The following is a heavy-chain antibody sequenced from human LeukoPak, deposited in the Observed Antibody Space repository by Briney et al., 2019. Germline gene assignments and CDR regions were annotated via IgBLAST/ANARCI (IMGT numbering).Heavy chain of an antibody. V-gene: IGHV4-34*04. CDR2: VNHSGYT. Sequence: SETLSLTCGVSGTSFTSYYWSGIRQTPAKGLEWIGEVNHSGYTKRNPSLKSRGTISVDTSKNQLSLMMTSVTAADTAVYFCARMTTGHDYWGQGTLVTVSS. CDR1: GTSFTSYY. CDR3: ARMTTGHDY. J-gene: IGHJ4*02. D-gene: IGHD4-17*01.